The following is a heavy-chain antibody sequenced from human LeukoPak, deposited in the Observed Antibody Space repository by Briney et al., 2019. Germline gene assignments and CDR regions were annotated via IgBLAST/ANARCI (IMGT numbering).Heavy chain of an antibody. CDR3: ARAYCSSTSCYPQVGYYFDY. CDR2: IWYDGSNK. D-gene: IGHD2-2*01. V-gene: IGHV3-33*01. CDR1: GVTFSSYG. Sequence: GRSLRLSCAASGVTFSSYGMHWVRQAPGKGLEWVAVIWYDGSNKYYADSVKGRFTISRDNSKNTLYLQMNSLRAEDTAVYYCARAYCSSTSCYPQVGYYFDYWGQGTLVTVSS. J-gene: IGHJ4*02.